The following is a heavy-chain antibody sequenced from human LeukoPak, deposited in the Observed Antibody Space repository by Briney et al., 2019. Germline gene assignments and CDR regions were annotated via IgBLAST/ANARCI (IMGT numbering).Heavy chain of an antibody. Sequence: SETLSLTCTVSGGSISSGDYYWSWIRQPPGKGLEWIGYIYYSGSTYYNPSLKSRVTISGDTSKNQFSLKLNSVTAADTAVYYCASPRGGAFDIWGQGTMVTVSS. J-gene: IGHJ3*02. CDR3: ASPRGGAFDI. CDR2: IYYSGST. V-gene: IGHV4-30-4*02. D-gene: IGHD3-10*01. CDR1: GGSISSGDYY.